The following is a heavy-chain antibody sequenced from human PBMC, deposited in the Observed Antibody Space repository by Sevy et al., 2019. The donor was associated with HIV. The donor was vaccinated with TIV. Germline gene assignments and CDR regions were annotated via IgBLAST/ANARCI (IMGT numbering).Heavy chain of an antibody. CDR2: ISSSSSYI. Sequence: GGSLRLSCAASGFTFSSYSMNWVRQAPGKGLEWVLSISSSSSYIYYADSVKGRFTISRDNAKNSLYLQMNSLRAEDTAVYYCARGRGTVTFNFDYWGQGTLVTVSS. V-gene: IGHV3-21*01. CDR3: ARGRGTVTFNFDY. J-gene: IGHJ4*02. D-gene: IGHD4-17*01. CDR1: GFTFSSYS.